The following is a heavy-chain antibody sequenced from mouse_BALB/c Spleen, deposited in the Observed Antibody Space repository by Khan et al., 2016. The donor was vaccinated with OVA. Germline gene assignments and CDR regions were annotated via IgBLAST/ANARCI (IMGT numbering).Heavy chain of an antibody. CDR1: GISITTGNYR. J-gene: IGHJ1*01. D-gene: IGHD1-1*01. CDR3: ARDYGSLYWYFDV. V-gene: IGHV3-5*02. CDR2: LFYSGTI. Sequence: EVKLQESGPGLVKPSQTVSLTCTVTGISITTGNYRWSWIRQFPGNKLEWIGYLFYSGTITYNPSLTSRTTITRDTSQSQFFLEMNSLTAEDTATYDCARDYGSLYWYFDVWGAGTTVTVSS.